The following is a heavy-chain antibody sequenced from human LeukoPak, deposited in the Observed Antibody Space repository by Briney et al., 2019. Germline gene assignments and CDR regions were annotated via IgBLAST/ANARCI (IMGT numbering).Heavy chain of an antibody. CDR1: GYTFTSYG. J-gene: IGHJ4*02. Sequence: ASVKVSCKASGYTFTSYGISWVRQAPGQGLEWMGWMNPNSGNTGYALKFQGRVTMTRDTSINTAYMELSSLRSEDTAVYYCARGTKPSDYWGQGTLVTVSS. CDR3: ARGTKPSDY. D-gene: IGHD2-8*01. CDR2: MNPNSGNT. V-gene: IGHV1-8*02.